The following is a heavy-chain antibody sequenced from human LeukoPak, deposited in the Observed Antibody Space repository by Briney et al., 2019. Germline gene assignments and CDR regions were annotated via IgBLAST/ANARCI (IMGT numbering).Heavy chain of an antibody. V-gene: IGHV1-18*01. CDR3: ARAAPSIVGATASDY. J-gene: IGHJ4*02. D-gene: IGHD1-26*01. CDR1: GYTFTSYG. CDR2: ISAYNGNT. Sequence: ASVKVSCKASGYTFTSYGISWVRQAPGQGLEWMGWISAYNGNTNYAQKLQGRVTMTTDTSTSTAYMELRSLRSDDTAVYYCARAAPSIVGATASDYWGQGTLVTVSS.